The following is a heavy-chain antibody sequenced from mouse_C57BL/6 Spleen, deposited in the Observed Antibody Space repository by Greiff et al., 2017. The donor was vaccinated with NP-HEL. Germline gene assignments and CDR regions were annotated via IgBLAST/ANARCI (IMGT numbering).Heavy chain of an antibody. CDR3: ASLHYYGSSPWFAY. D-gene: IGHD1-1*01. CDR1: GFTFSDYY. CDR2: INYDGSST. V-gene: IGHV5-16*01. J-gene: IGHJ3*01. Sequence: EVQRVESEGGLVQPGSSMKLSCTASGFTFSDYYMAWVRQVPEKGLEWVANINYDGSSTYYLDSLKSRFIISRDNAKNILYLQMSSLKSEDTATYYCASLHYYGSSPWFAYWGQRTLVTVSA.